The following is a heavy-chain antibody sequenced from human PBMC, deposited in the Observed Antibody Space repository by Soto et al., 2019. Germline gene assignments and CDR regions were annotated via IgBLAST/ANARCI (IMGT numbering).Heavy chain of an antibody. Sequence: GGSLRLSCAASGFPFSSTDMTWARQAPGKGLEWVSTIDGSGGTTYYADSVKGRFTISRDNSKNTLYLQMNSLRAEDTAVYYCAKDLEQGITIFGVVSHWGQGTLVTVSS. J-gene: IGHJ4*02. V-gene: IGHV3-23*01. D-gene: IGHD3-3*01. CDR3: AKDLEQGITIFGVVSH. CDR2: IDGSGGTT. CDR1: GFPFSSTD.